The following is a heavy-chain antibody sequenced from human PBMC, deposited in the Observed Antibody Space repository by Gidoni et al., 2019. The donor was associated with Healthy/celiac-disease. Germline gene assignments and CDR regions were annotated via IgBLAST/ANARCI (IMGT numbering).Heavy chain of an antibody. D-gene: IGHD2-2*01. CDR2: INSDGSRK. Sequence: EVQLVESGGGLVQPGGSLRLSCAASGFTLSSYWMHWVRQAPGKGLVWVSRINSDGSRKSYADSVKGRFTISRDNAKNTLYLQMNSLRAEDTAVYYCARDRYCSSTSCYGNWFDPWGQGTLVTVSS. CDR1: GFTLSSYW. V-gene: IGHV3-74*01. J-gene: IGHJ5*02. CDR3: ARDRYCSSTSCYGNWFDP.